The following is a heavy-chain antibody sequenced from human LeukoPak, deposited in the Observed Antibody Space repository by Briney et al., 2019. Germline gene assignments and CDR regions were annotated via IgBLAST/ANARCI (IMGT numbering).Heavy chain of an antibody. D-gene: IGHD4-17*01. CDR1: GFTFSSYA. CDR2: ISGSGGST. Sequence: GGSLRLSCAASGFTFSSYAMSWVRQAPGKGLEWVSAISGSGGSTYYADSVKGRFTISRDNPKNTLYLQMNSLRAEDTAVYYCAIMTTVTTGYYFDYWGQGTLVTVSS. V-gene: IGHV3-23*01. J-gene: IGHJ4*02. CDR3: AIMTTVTTGYYFDY.